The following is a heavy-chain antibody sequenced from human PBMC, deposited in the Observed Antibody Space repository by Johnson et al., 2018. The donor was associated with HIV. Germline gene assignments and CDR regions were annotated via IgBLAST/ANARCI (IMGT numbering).Heavy chain of an antibody. J-gene: IGHJ3*01. CDR2: IFSVGNT. Sequence: VQLVESGGGLIQPGGSLRLSCAASGFTVSSNYMSWVRQAPGKGLEWVSVIFSVGNTYYADSVKGRFTISRDNSKNTLYLQMNSLRAEDTAVYYCAKWWFRELLPNAFDLWGQGTMVTVSS. CDR3: AKWWFRELLPNAFDL. V-gene: IGHV3-66*03. CDR1: GFTVSSNY. D-gene: IGHD3-10*01.